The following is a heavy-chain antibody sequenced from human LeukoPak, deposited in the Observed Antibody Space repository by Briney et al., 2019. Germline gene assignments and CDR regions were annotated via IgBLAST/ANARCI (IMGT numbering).Heavy chain of an antibody. CDR1: GYSLTSYW. CDR3: ARLPDYCSGGSCYSDWFDP. V-gene: IGHV5-51*01. D-gene: IGHD2-15*01. CDR2: IYPGDSDT. J-gene: IGHJ5*02. Sequence: GESLKISCKGSGYSLTSYWIGWVRQIPGKGLERMGIIYPGDSDTRYSPSFQGQVTISDDKSISTAYLQWSSLKASDTAMYYCARLPDYCSGGSCYSDWFDPWGQGTLVTVSS.